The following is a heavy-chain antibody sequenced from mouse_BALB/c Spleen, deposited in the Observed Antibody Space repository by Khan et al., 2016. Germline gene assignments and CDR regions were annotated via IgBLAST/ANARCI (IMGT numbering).Heavy chain of an antibody. V-gene: IGHV3-6*02. CDR2: ISYDGSN. CDR3: AREAYRYDGGVAY. D-gene: IGHD2-14*01. Sequence: EVQLQESGPGLVKPSQSLSLTCSVTGYSITSGYYWNWIRQFPGNKLEWRGYISYDGSNNYNPSLKNRISITRDTSTNQFFLKLNSVTTEDTATYYAAREAYRYDGGVAYWGQEALVAVSA. CDR1: GYSITSGYY. J-gene: IGHJ3*01.